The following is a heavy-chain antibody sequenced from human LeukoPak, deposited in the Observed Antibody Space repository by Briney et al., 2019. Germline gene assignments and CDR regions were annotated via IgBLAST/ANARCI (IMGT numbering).Heavy chain of an antibody. D-gene: IGHD6-6*01. CDR2: IHHAGNS. J-gene: IGHJ4*02. CDR3: ARDVGARLPGF. CDR1: GASISSNNW. V-gene: IGHV4-4*02. Sequence: PSETLFLTCAVSGASISSNNWWSWVRQTPGKGLEWIGEIHHAGNSNYNPSLKSRVTMSLDQSQNLISLKLTSVTAADTAIYYCARDVGARLPGFWGQGTLVTVSS.